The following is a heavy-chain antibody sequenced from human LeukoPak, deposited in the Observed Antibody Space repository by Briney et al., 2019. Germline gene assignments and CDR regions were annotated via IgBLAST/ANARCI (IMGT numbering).Heavy chain of an antibody. CDR2: INPSGGST. D-gene: IGHD1-1*01. V-gene: IGHV1-46*01. CDR3: ARSMEYYYYYMDV. Sequence: ASVKVSCKASGYTFTNYYMHWVRQAPGQGLEWMGIINPSGGSTSYAQKFQGRVTMTRDTSTSTVYIELSSLRSEDTAVYYCARSMEYYYYYMDVWGKGTTVTISS. CDR1: GYTFTNYY. J-gene: IGHJ6*03.